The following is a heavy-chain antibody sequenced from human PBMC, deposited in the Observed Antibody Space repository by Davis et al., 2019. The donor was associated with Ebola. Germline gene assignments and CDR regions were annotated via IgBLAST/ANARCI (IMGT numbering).Heavy chain of an antibody. CDR1: GYTFTGYY. CDR3: ARDSGRRVFRYGMDV. V-gene: IGHV1-46*01. D-gene: IGHD3-10*01. J-gene: IGHJ6*02. CDR2: INPSGGST. Sequence: AASVKVSCKASGYTFTGYYMHWVRQAPGQGLEWMGIINPSGGSTSYAQKFQGRVTMTRDTSTSTAYMELSSLRSEDTAMYYCARDSGRRVFRYGMDVWGQGTTVTVSS.